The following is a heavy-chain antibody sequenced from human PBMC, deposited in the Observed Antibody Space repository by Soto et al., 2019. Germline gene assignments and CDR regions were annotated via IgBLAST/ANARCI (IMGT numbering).Heavy chain of an antibody. J-gene: IGHJ4*02. Sequence: QVQLVQSGAEVTKPGASVKVSCKASGNTFTTYFVHWVRQAPGQGLDWMGVINPKDGATSYAQKFQGRVSMTRDTSTSTVYMELSSVRSEDTAMYYCTRRGYCSGGSCPLGFDYWGQGTLVTVSS. V-gene: IGHV1-46*03. CDR2: INPKDGAT. D-gene: IGHD2-15*01. CDR3: TRRGYCSGGSCPLGFDY. CDR1: GNTFTTYF.